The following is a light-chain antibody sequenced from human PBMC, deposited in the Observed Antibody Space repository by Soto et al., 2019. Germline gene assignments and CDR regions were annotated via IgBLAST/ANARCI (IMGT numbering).Light chain of an antibody. CDR2: GAS. J-gene: IGKJ2*01. CDR1: QSVSSSY. V-gene: IGKV3-20*01. Sequence: EIVLTQSPGTLSLSPGERATLSCRASQSVSSSYLAWYQQKPGQAPRLLIYGASSRATGIPDRFSGSGSGTDLTLTISRLEPEDFAVYYCPQDGSSPQYTFGQGTKLEIK. CDR3: PQDGSSPQYT.